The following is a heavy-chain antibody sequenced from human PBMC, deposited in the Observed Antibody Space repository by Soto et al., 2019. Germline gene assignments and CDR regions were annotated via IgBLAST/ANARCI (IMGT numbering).Heavy chain of an antibody. Sequence: SVKVSCKTSGGSFMSQAISWVRQAPGQGPEWMGGIIPFSGTVTYTQRFRGRLTLTADEPTKTAYMELSSLRSEDTAVYYCARGSYDSYAGFFGMDVWGQGTKVTVSS. D-gene: IGHD3-10*01. J-gene: IGHJ6*02. CDR1: GGSFMSQA. CDR3: ARGSYDSYAGFFGMDV. V-gene: IGHV1-69*13. CDR2: IIPFSGTV.